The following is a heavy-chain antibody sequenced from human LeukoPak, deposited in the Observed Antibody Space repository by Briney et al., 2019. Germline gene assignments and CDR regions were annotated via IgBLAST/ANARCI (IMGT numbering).Heavy chain of an antibody. CDR3: AKEPLDIVVVVAATGGGLDP. CDR1: GFTFSCYG. J-gene: IGHJ5*02. Sequence: GRSLRLSCAASGFTFSCYGMHWVRQAPGKGLEWVAVISYDGSNKYYADSVKGRFTISRDNSKNTLYLQMNSLRAEDTAVYYCAKEPLDIVVVVAATGGGLDPWGQGTLVTVSS. CDR2: ISYDGSNK. D-gene: IGHD2-15*01. V-gene: IGHV3-30*18.